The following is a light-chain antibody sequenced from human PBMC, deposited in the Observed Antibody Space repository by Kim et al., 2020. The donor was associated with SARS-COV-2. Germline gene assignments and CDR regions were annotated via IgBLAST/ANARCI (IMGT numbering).Light chain of an antibody. V-gene: IGKV1-39*01. CDR2: AAS. CDR3: QQSYSTPRT. CDR1: QSISSY. Sequence: DIQKTQSPSSLSASVGDRVTITCRASQSISSYLNWYQQKPGKAPKLLIYAASSLQSGVPSRFSGSGSGTDFTLTISSLQPEDFATYYCQQSYSTPRTFGQGTMVDIK. J-gene: IGKJ1*01.